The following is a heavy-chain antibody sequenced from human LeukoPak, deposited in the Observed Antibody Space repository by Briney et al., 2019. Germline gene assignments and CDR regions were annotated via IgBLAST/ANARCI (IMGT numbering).Heavy chain of an antibody. CDR2: IQRDGSDN. V-gene: IGHV3-7*03. Sequence: GGSLRLSCVASGFTFSQYWMTWVRQAPGKGLEWVANIQRDGSDNNYVDSVKGRFTISRDNAKNSLYLQMNSLRAEDTAICTGDWGKGTTVTVSS. J-gene: IGHJ6*04. CDR1: GFTFSQYW. CDR3: D.